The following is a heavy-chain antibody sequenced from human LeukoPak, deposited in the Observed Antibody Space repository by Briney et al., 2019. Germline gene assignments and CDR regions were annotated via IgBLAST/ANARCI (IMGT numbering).Heavy chain of an antibody. CDR2: ISGSGGST. CDR1: GFTFSSYA. Sequence: SGGSLRLSCAASGFTFSSYAMSWVRQAPGKGLEWVSAISGSGGSTYYADSVKGRFTISRDNSKNTLYLQMNSLRAEDTAVYYCAKVGYSSGWSGLKRQSYYFDYWGQGTLVTVSS. J-gene: IGHJ4*02. CDR3: AKVGYSSGWSGLKRQSYYFDY. V-gene: IGHV3-23*01. D-gene: IGHD6-19*01.